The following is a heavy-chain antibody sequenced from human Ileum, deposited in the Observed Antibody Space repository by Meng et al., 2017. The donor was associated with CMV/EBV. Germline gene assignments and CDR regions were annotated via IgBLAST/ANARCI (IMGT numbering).Heavy chain of an antibody. CDR2: ISGSGSST. J-gene: IGHJ5*02. CDR1: YA. Sequence: YAMSWVRQAPGKGLEWVSAISGSGSSTYYADSVKGRSTISRDNSKNTLYLQMNSLRAEDTAVYYCAKDHTKLTYDFWREPRPRWFDPWGQGTLVTVSS. D-gene: IGHD3-3*01. CDR3: AKDHTKLTYDFWREPRPRWFDP. V-gene: IGHV3-23*01.